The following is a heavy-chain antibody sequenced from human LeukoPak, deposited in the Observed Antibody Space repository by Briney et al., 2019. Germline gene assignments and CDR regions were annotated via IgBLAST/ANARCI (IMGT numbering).Heavy chain of an antibody. CDR3: AKVAPPLDV. J-gene: IGHJ6*04. CDR2: IKQDGSEK. V-gene: IGHV3-7*01. Sequence: GGSLRLSCAASGFTFSSYWMSWVRQAPGKGLEWVANIKQDGSEKYYVDSVKGRFTISRDNSKNTLYLQMNSLRAEDTAVYYCAKVAPPLDVWGKGTTVTVSS. CDR1: GFTFSSYW.